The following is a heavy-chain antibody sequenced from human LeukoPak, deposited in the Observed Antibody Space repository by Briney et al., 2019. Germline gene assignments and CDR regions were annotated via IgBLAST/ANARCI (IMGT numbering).Heavy chain of an antibody. CDR3: ARTYSSGWLVWFDP. CDR1: GGSISSYY. Sequence: PSETLSLTCTVSGGSISSYYWSWIRQPPGKGLEWIGYIYYSGSTNYNPSLKSRVTISVDTSKSQFSLKLSSVTAADTAVYYCARTYSSGWLVWFDPWGQGTLVTVSS. D-gene: IGHD6-19*01. J-gene: IGHJ5*02. V-gene: IGHV4-59*01. CDR2: IYYSGST.